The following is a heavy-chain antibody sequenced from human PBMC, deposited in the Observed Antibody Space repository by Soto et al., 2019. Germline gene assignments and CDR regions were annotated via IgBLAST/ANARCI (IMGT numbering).Heavy chain of an antibody. Sequence: SVKVSCKASGGTFSSYAISWVRQAPGQGLEWMGGIIPIFGTANYAQKFQGRVTITADESTSTAYMELSSLRSEDTAVYYCTREVVVAATGWFDPWGQGTLVTVSS. V-gene: IGHV1-69*13. CDR3: TREVVVAATGWFDP. CDR2: IIPIFGTA. CDR1: GGTFSSYA. J-gene: IGHJ5*02. D-gene: IGHD2-15*01.